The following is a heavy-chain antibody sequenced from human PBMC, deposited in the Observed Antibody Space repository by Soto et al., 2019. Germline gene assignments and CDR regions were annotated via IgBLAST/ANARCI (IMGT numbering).Heavy chain of an antibody. CDR2: INHSGST. J-gene: IGHJ4*02. D-gene: IGHD1-26*01. CDR3: ARPLYTASYYY. Sequence: LSLTCTVSGGSISSGGYYWSLIRQHPGKGLEWIGEINHSGSTNYNPSLKSRVTISVDTSKNQFSLKLSSVTAADTAVYYCARPLYTASYYYWGQGTPVTVSS. CDR1: GGSISSGGYY. V-gene: IGHV4-39*01.